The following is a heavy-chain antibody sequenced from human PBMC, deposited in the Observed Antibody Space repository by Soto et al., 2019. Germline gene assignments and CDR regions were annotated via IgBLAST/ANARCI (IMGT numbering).Heavy chain of an antibody. V-gene: IGHV3-23*01. D-gene: IGHD2-15*01. CDR1: QFIFSNYA. Sequence: GSLRLSCAASQFIFSNYAMSWVRQAPGKGLEWVSAISGSGSNTYYAASVKGRFTISRDNSKNSLFLQMNSLRAEDTAVYYCAKEPFCSGGTCYSGAFDIWGQGTMVTVSS. J-gene: IGHJ3*02. CDR2: ISGSGSNT. CDR3: AKEPFCSGGTCYSGAFDI.